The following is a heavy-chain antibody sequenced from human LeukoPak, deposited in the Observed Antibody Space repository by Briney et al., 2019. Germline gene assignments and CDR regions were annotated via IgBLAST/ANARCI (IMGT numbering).Heavy chain of an antibody. CDR2: IIPIFGTA. J-gene: IGHJ3*02. CDR3: AREYSSGESYAFDI. Sequence: SVKVSCKASGGTFSSYAISWVRQAPGQGLEWMGGIIPIFGTANYAQKFQGRVTFTADKSTSTAYMELSSLRSEDTAVYYCAREYSSGESYAFDIWGQGTMVTVSS. CDR1: GGTFSSYA. D-gene: IGHD6-19*01. V-gene: IGHV1-69*06.